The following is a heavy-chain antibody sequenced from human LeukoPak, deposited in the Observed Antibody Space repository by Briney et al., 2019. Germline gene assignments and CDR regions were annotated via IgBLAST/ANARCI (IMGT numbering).Heavy chain of an antibody. CDR1: GGSISSYY. D-gene: IGHD1-26*01. CDR3: ARGRSNYYGMDV. J-gene: IGHJ6*02. CDR2: IYYNGNT. V-gene: IGHV4-59*01. Sequence: SETLSLTCTISGGSISSYYWSWIRQPPGKGLEWIGYIYYNGNTNYSPSLKSRVTMSVDTSKSLFSLKVSSVTAADTAVYYCARGRSNYYGMDVWGQGTTVTVSS.